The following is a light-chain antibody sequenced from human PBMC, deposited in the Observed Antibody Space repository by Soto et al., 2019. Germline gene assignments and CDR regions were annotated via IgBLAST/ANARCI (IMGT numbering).Light chain of an antibody. CDR1: QSVSSSY. Sequence: EIVLTQSPGTLSSSPGERATLSCRASQSVSSSYLAWYQQKPGQAPRLLIYGASSRATGIPDRFSGSGSGTDFTLTISRLEPEDFAVYYCQQYSSSPQWTFGQGTKVEIK. J-gene: IGKJ1*01. CDR3: QQYSSSPQWT. CDR2: GAS. V-gene: IGKV3-20*01.